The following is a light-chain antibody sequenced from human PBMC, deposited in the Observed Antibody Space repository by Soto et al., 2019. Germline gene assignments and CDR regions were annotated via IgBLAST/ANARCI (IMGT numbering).Light chain of an antibody. J-gene: IGLJ1*01. V-gene: IGLV2-14*01. CDR3: SSYTSSVYV. CDR1: SSDVGGYNY. Sequence: QSALSQPASVSGSPGHSITISCTGTSSDVGGYNYVSWYQQHPGKAPKLMIYEVSNRPSGVSNRFSGSKSGNTASLTISGLQAEDEADYYCSSYTSSVYVFGTGTKVTVL. CDR2: EVS.